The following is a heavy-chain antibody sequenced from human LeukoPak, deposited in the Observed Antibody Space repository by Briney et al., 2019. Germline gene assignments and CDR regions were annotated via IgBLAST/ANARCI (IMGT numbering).Heavy chain of an antibody. V-gene: IGHV3-30*02. CDR3: AKDLGTSPLFDY. Sequence: PGGSLRLSCAASGFTFSSYGMHWVRQAPGKGLEWVAFIRYDGSNKYYADSVKGRFTISRDNSKNTLYLQMNSLRAEDTAVYYCAKDLGTSPLFDYWGQGTLVTVSS. CDR1: GFTFSSYG. CDR2: IRYDGSNK. D-gene: IGHD7-27*01. J-gene: IGHJ4*02.